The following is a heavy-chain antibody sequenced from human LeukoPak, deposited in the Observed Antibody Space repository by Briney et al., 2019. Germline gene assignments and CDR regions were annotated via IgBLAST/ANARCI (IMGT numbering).Heavy chain of an antibody. Sequence: ASVKVSCKASGYTFTSYAMNWVRQAPGQGLEWMGWINTNTGNPTYAQGFTGRFVFSLDTSVITAYLQISSLKAEDTAVYYCARSCAGSTSCFGYYYYGMDVWGQGTTDTVSS. J-gene: IGHJ6*02. CDR1: GYTFTSYA. CDR2: INTNTGNP. CDR3: ARSCAGSTSCFGYYYYGMDV. V-gene: IGHV7-4-1*02. D-gene: IGHD2-2*01.